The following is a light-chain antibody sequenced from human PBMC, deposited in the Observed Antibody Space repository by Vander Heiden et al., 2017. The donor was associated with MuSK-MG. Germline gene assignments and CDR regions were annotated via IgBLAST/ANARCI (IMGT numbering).Light chain of an antibody. CDR2: KAS. CDR3: QQDNSFPWT. Sequence: DIQMTQSPSTLSASVGDRVTITCRASQTISNWLTWYQQKPGQAPKLLIYKASNLETGVPSRFSGGGSGTEFTLTISSLQPDDFATYYCQQDNSFPWTFGQGTKVEIK. CDR1: QTISNW. J-gene: IGKJ1*01. V-gene: IGKV1-5*03.